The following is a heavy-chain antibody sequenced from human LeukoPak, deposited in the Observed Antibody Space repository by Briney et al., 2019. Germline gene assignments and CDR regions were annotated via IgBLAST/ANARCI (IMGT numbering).Heavy chain of an antibody. D-gene: IGHD3-22*01. J-gene: IGHJ6*02. CDR3: ARGPPYYYDSSGPRSHGMDV. CDR1: GGSISSYY. V-gene: IGHV4-34*01. Sequence: SETLSLTCTVSGGSISSYYWSWIRQPPGKGLEWIGEINHSGSTNYDPSLKSRVTISVDTSKNQFSLKLSSVTAADTAVYYCARGPPYYYDSSGPRSHGMDVWGQGTTVTVSS. CDR2: INHSGST.